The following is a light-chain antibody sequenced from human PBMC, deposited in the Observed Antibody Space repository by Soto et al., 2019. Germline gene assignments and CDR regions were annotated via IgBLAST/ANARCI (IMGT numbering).Light chain of an antibody. CDR1: QTLLYSSNNKNY. V-gene: IGKV4-1*01. J-gene: IGKJ3*01. CDR2: WAS. Sequence: DIVMPQSPDSLAVSLGERATINCKSSQTLLYSSNNKNYLSWYQQKPGQPPKLLIYWASTRHSGVPDRFSGSGSGTDFTLTISSLQAEDVAVYYCYQYYSAATFGPGTKVDIK. CDR3: YQYYSAAT.